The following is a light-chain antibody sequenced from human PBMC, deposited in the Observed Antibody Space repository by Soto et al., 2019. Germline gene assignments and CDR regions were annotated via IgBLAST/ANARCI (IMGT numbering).Light chain of an antibody. Sequence: DIQVTQSPSTLSASVGDRVTITCRASQSISSWLAWYQQKPGKAPKLLIYEASSLESGVPSRCSGSGSGTEFTLTISSLQPDDFATYYCQQYNSYSGTFGQGTKVDIK. J-gene: IGKJ1*01. CDR2: EAS. V-gene: IGKV1-5*01. CDR3: QQYNSYSGT. CDR1: QSISSW.